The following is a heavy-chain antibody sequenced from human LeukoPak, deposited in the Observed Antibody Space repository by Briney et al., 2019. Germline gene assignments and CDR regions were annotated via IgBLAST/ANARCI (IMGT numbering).Heavy chain of an antibody. D-gene: IGHD1-1*01. J-gene: IGHJ4*02. CDR1: GFTVSSNY. Sequence: GGSLRLSCAASGFTVSSNYMSWVRQAPGKGLEWVSVIYSGGSTYYADSVKGRLTISRDNSKNTLYLQMNSLRAEDTAVYYCARGQMAYKPFLNWGQGTLVTVSS. V-gene: IGHV3-66*01. CDR2: IYSGGST. CDR3: ARGQMAYKPFLN.